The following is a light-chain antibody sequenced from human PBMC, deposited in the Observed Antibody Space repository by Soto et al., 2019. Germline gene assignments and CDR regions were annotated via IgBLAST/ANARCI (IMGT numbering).Light chain of an antibody. J-gene: IGKJ5*01. CDR3: QQSYSPPPIP. Sequence: DIQMTQSLSSLSASVGDRVTITCRKSQTISNYLNWYQKKPGKPPTLLIYAASTLQRGVPSSFSGSGSGTDFTLTIGSLQPEDSATYYCQQSYSPPPIPFGQGTRLEIK. CDR2: AAS. CDR1: QTISNY. V-gene: IGKV1-39*01.